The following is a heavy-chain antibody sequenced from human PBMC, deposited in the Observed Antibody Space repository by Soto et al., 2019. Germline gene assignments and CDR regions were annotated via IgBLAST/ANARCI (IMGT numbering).Heavy chain of an antibody. D-gene: IGHD2-15*01. J-gene: IGHJ4*02. CDR3: DLDCSGCSSYDI. V-gene: IGHV1-69*01. CDR2: IIPIFDTA. CDR1: GGTFSSYA. Sequence: QVQLVQSGAEVKKPGPSVKVSCKASGGTFSSYAISWVRQAPGQGLEWMGGIIPIFDTANYAQKFQGRVTITADESTSTAYMELSSLRSEDTAVYYWDLDCSGCSSYDIWGQGTRVTFSS.